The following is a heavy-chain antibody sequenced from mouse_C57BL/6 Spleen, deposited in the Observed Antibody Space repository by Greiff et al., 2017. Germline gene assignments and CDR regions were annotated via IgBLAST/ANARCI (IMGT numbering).Heavy chain of an antibody. J-gene: IGHJ2*01. Sequence: ESGPGLVKPSQSLSLTCSVTGYSITSGYYWNWIRQFPGNKLEWMGYISYDGSNNYNPSLKNRISITRDTAKNQFFLKLNSVTTEDTATYYCARGDYDGRGYYFDYWGQGTTLTVSS. CDR1: GYSITSGYY. D-gene: IGHD2-4*01. V-gene: IGHV3-6*01. CDR3: ARGDYDGRGYYFDY. CDR2: ISYDGSN.